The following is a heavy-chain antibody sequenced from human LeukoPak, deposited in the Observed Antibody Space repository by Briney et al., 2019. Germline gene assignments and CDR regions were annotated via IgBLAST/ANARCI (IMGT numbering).Heavy chain of an antibody. J-gene: IGHJ5*02. Sequence: ASVEVSCKASGYTFNTYYIHWVRQAPGQGLEWIGVINPSGDGTSYPQKFQGRVTLARDTSTSTIYMELSSLRSEDTATYYCAKETSDTGWFDPWGQGTLVTVSS. D-gene: IGHD1-14*01. CDR3: AKETSDTGWFDP. CDR1: GYTFNTYY. CDR2: INPSGDGT. V-gene: IGHV1-46*02.